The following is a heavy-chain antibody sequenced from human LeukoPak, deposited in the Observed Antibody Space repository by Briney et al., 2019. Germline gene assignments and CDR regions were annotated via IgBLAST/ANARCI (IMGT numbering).Heavy chain of an antibody. D-gene: IGHD3-3*01. CDR2: MNPNSGNT. CDR3: AREPDDFWSGYAFDY. Sequence: ASVKVSCKASGYTFTSYDINWVRQATGQGLEWMGWMNPNSGNTGYAQKFQGRVTMTRDTSTSTVYMELSSLRSEDTAVYYCAREPDDFWSGYAFDYWGQGTLVTVSS. CDR1: GYTFTSYD. J-gene: IGHJ4*02. V-gene: IGHV1-8*01.